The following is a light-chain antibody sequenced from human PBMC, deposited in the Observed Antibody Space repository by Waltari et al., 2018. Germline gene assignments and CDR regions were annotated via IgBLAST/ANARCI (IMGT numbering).Light chain of an antibody. CDR2: ATS. CDR1: QDIRNW. V-gene: IGKV1-12*01. J-gene: IGKJ3*01. CDR3: QQSNSFPIT. Sequence: DIQMTQSPSSVSASVGDRVTITCRASQDIRNWLAWYQQKPGKAPNLLIYATSSLQTGVPSRFSGSGSGTEFTLTISSLQPEDFATYYFQQSNSFPITFGPRTKVDIK.